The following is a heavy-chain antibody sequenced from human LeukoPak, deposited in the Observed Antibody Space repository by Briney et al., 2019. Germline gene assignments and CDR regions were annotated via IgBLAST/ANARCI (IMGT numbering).Heavy chain of an antibody. CDR2: IYHSGST. V-gene: IGHV4-38-2*02. CDR3: ARNTHPYWYFDL. CDR1: GYSISSGYY. D-gene: IGHD2-2*02. Sequence: PSETLSLTCTVSGYSISSGYYWGWIRQPPGKGLEWIGSIYHSGSTNYNPSLKSRVTISVDTSKNQFSLKLSSVTAADTAVYYCARNTHPYWYFDLWGRGTLVTVSS. J-gene: IGHJ2*01.